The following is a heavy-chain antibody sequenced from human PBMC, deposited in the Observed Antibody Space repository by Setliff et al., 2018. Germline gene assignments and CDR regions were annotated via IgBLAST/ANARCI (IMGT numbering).Heavy chain of an antibody. Sequence: PSETLSLTCTVSGGSISSTSYYWAWIRQPPGKGLEWTGSIYYRGSTFIYPSLRNRVTISADTSKNQFSLKLTSVTAADTAMYYCAGVYGENDLPDIWGQGTTVTVSS. CDR3: AGVYGENDLPDI. J-gene: IGHJ6*02. CDR1: GGSISSTSYY. V-gene: IGHV4-39*07. D-gene: IGHD4-17*01. CDR2: IYYRGST.